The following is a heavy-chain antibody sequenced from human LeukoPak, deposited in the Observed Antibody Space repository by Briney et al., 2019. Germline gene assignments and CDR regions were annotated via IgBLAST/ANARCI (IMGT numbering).Heavy chain of an antibody. Sequence: GASVKVSCKASGYTFTSNGISRVRQAPGQGLEWMGWISAYNGNTNYAQKLQDRATMTTDTSTSTAYMELRSLRSDDTALYYCARESAVTASPSDYWGQGTLVTVSS. J-gene: IGHJ4*02. D-gene: IGHD2-21*02. V-gene: IGHV1-18*01. CDR2: ISAYNGNT. CDR1: GYTFTSNG. CDR3: ARESAVTASPSDY.